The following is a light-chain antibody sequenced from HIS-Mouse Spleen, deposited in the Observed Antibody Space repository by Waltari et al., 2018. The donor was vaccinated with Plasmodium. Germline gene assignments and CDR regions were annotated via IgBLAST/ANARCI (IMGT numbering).Light chain of an antibody. Sequence: QSALTQPPSASGSPGLSVTISCTGTRSDGGGCNSVSLYQQHPGKAPKLMIYEVSKRPSGVPDRFSGSKSGNTASLTVSGLQAEDEADYYCSSYAGSNNFGVFGGGTKLTVL. CDR2: EVS. CDR3: SSYAGSNNFGV. J-gene: IGLJ3*02. V-gene: IGLV2-8*01. CDR1: RSDGGGCNS.